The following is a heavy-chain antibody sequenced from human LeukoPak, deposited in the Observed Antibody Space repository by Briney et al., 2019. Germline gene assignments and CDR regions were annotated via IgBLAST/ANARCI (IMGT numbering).Heavy chain of an antibody. CDR2: INPNSGGT. CDR1: GYTFTGYY. V-gene: IGHV1-2*02. CDR3: ARGRGILQQQLVQVY. J-gene: IGHJ4*02. Sequence: ASVKVSCKASGYTFTGYYMHWVRQAPGQGLEWMGWINPNSGGTNYAQKFQGRVTMTRDTSISTAYMELSRLRSDDTAVYYCARGRGILQQQLVQVYWGQGTLVTVSS. D-gene: IGHD6-13*01.